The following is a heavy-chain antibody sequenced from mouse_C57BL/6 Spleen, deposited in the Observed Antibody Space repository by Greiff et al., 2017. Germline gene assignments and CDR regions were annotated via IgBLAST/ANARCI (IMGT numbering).Heavy chain of an antibody. CDR3: ARDSYYYGSSYDAMDD. CDR2: IYPGSGST. J-gene: IGHJ4*01. CDR1: GYTFTSYW. V-gene: IGHV1-55*01. Sequence: QVQLQQPGAELVKPGASVKMSCKASGYTFTSYWITWVKQRPGQGLEWIGDIYPGSGSTNYNEKFKSKATLTVDTSSSTAYMQLSSLTSEDSAVYYCARDSYYYGSSYDAMDDWGQGTSVTVSS. D-gene: IGHD1-1*01.